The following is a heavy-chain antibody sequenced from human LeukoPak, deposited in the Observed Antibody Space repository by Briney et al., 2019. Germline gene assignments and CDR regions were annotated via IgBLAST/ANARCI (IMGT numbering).Heavy chain of an antibody. Sequence: ASETLSLTCTVSGGSISSYYWSWIRQPPGKGLEWIGYIYYSGSTNYNPSLKSRVTISADTSKNQFSLKLSSVTAADTAVYYCARALVVPAAMVNWFDPCGQGTLVTVSS. CDR1: GGSISSYY. CDR3: ARALVVPAAMVNWFDP. CDR2: IYYSGST. V-gene: IGHV4-59*01. D-gene: IGHD2-2*01. J-gene: IGHJ5*01.